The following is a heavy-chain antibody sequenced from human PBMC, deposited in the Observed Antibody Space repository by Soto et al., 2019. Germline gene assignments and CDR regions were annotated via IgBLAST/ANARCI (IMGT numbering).Heavy chain of an antibody. CDR2: INHSGST. CDR1: GGSFSGYY. V-gene: IGHV4-34*01. CDR3: ASPHSDYDFWSDYGMDV. J-gene: IGHJ6*02. D-gene: IGHD3-3*01. Sequence: PSETLSLTCAVYGGSFSGYYWSWIRQPPGKGLEWIGEINHSGSTNYNPSLKSRVTISVDTSKNQFSLKLSSVTAADTAVYYCASPHSDYDFWSDYGMDVWGQGTTVTVSS.